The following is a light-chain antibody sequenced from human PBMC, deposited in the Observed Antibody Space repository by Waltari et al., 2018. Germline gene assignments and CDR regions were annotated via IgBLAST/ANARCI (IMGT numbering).Light chain of an antibody. CDR3: SSFTRASSWV. CDR1: SSDVGAYNY. J-gene: IGLJ3*02. CDR2: DVN. V-gene: IGLV2-14*03. Sequence: HSALAQPASVSGSPGQSITISCTGTSSDVGAYNYVSWYQQHLGKAPRLMIYDVNNRPSGVSNRFSGSKSGNTASLTISGLQAEDEADYYCSSFTRASSWVFGGGTKLTV.